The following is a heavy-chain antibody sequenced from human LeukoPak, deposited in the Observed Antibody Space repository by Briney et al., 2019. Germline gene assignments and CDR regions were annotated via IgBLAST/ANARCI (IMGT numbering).Heavy chain of an antibody. D-gene: IGHD2-21*02. J-gene: IGHJ2*01. Sequence: GRSLRLSCVASGFTFDDYAMHWVRQAPGKGLEWVSGISWNSGSIGYADSVKGRFTISRDNAKNSLYLQMNSLRAEDTALYYCAKESDSRLWYFDLWGRGTLVTVSS. CDR1: GFTFDDYA. V-gene: IGHV3-9*01. CDR3: AKESDSRLWYFDL. CDR2: ISWNSGSI.